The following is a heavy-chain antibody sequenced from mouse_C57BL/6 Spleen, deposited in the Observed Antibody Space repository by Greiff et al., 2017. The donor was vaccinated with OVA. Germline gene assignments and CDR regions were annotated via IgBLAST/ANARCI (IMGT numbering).Heavy chain of an antibody. V-gene: IGHV3-8*01. CDR3: ARCLYYYGPYWYFDV. Sequence: EVKLQQSGPGLAKPSQTLSLTCSVTGYSITSDYWNWIRKFPGNKLEYMGYISYSGSTYYNPSLKSRISITRDTSKNQYYLQLNSVTTEDTATYYCARCLYYYGPYWYFDVWGTGTTVTVSS. CDR1: GYSITSDY. J-gene: IGHJ1*03. CDR2: ISYSGST. D-gene: IGHD1-1*01.